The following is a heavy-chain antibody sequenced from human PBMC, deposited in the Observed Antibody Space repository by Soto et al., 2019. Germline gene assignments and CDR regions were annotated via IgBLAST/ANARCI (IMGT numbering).Heavy chain of an antibody. V-gene: IGHV1-18*01. D-gene: IGHD6-6*01. Sequence: QVQLVQSGDEVKKPGASVKVSCKASGYTFTTYGITWVRQAPGQGLEWMGWISAYNGDTKYAQNVQDRVSMTTDTPTGTAYMELRSLSSDDTVVFYCAREGSSPYDYYGMDAWGQGTTVTISS. CDR3: AREGSSPYDYYGMDA. CDR1: GYTFTTYG. CDR2: ISAYNGDT. J-gene: IGHJ6*02.